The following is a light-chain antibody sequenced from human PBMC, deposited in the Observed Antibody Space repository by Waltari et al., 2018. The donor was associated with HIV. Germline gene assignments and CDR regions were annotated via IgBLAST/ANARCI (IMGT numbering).Light chain of an antibody. CDR1: EGIGNW. V-gene: IGKV1-12*01. CDR3: QQTISSPLT. Sequence: DIRMSQAPPSLSPSLGEGVPMPCRVSEGIGNWLGWYQRKSGKAPKLLILGASTLQSGVPERFNGTASGTTFTLTITGLHPEDFATYFCQQTISSPLTFGRGTTLDI. J-gene: IGKJ2*01. CDR2: GAS.